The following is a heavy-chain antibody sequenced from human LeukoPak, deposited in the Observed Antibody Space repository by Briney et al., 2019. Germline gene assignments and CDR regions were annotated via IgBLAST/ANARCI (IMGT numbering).Heavy chain of an antibody. CDR3: AELGITMIGGV. J-gene: IGHJ6*04. D-gene: IGHD3-10*02. V-gene: IGHV3-48*03. Sequence: GGSLRLSCATSGFTFSSYEMNWVRQAPGKGLEWVSYISSSGSTIYYADSVKGRFTISRDNAKDSLYLQMNSLRAEDTAVYYCAELGITMIGGVWGKGTTVTISS. CDR1: GFTFSSYE. CDR2: ISSSGSTI.